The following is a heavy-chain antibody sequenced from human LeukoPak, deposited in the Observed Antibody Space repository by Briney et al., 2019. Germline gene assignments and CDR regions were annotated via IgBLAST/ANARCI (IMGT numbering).Heavy chain of an antibody. J-gene: IGHJ4*02. CDR2: IRSKAYGGTT. V-gene: IGHV3-49*04. Sequence: GGSLRLSCTASGFTFCDYAMSWVRQAPGKGREWVGLIRSKAYGGTTEYAASVKGRFTISRDDSKSIAYLQMNSLKTEDTAVYYCTRDVGDYYDSSGYLDDYWGQGTLVTVSS. CDR3: TRDVGDYYDSSGYLDDY. CDR1: GFTFCDYA. D-gene: IGHD3-22*01.